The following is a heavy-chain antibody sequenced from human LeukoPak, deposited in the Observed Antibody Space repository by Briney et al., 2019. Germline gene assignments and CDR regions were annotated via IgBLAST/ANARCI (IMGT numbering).Heavy chain of an antibody. CDR1: GGSFSGYY. D-gene: IGHD3-10*01. J-gene: IGHJ2*01. V-gene: IGHV4-34*01. Sequence: SETLSLTCAVYGGSFSGYYWSWIRQPPGKGLEWIGEINHSGSTNYNPSLKSRVTISVDTSKNQFSLKLSSVTAADTAVHYCARVRGTPLRVDLWGRGTLVTVSS. CDR2: INHSGST. CDR3: ARVRGTPLRVDL.